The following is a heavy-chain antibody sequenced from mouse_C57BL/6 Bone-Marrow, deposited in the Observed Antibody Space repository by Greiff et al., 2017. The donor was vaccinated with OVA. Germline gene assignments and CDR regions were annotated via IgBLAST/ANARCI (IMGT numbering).Heavy chain of an antibody. CDR3: ARTGTTVNFDY. J-gene: IGHJ2*01. D-gene: IGHD1-1*01. V-gene: IGHV1-82*01. CDR1: GYAFSSSW. Sequence: QVQLQQSGPELVKPGASVKISCKASGYAFSSSWMNWVKQRPGKGLEWIGRIYPGDGDTNYNGKFKGKATLTADKSSSTAYMQLSSLTSEDSAVYYCARTGTTVNFDYWGQGTTLTVSS. CDR2: IYPGDGDT.